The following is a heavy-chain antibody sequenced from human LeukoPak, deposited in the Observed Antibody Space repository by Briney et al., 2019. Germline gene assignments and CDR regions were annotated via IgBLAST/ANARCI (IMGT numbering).Heavy chain of an antibody. CDR3: AKDSWGSSSWYFDY. CDR2: ISYDGSNK. V-gene: IGHV3-30*18. CDR1: GFTFSSYG. Sequence: GGSLRLSCAASGFTFSSYGMHWVRQAPGKGLEWVAVISYDGSNKYYADSVKGRFTISRDNSKNTLYLRMNSLRAEDTAVYYCAKDSWGSSSWYFDYWGQGTLVTVSS. D-gene: IGHD6-13*01. J-gene: IGHJ4*02.